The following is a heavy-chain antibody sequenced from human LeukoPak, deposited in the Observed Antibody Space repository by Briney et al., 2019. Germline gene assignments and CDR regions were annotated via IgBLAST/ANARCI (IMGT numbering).Heavy chain of an antibody. D-gene: IGHD3-10*01. CDR3: ARDGKESDYFDY. Sequence: SVKVSCKASGGTFSSYAISWVRQAPGQGLEWMGGIIPIFGTANYAQKFQGRVTITADESTSTAYMELSSLRSEDTAVYYCARDGKESDYFDYWGQGTLVTVSS. CDR1: GGTFSSYA. CDR2: IIPIFGTA. J-gene: IGHJ4*02. V-gene: IGHV1-69*13.